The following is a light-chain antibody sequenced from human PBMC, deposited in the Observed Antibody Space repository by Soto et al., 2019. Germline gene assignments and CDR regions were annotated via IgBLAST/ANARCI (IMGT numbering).Light chain of an antibody. J-gene: IGKJ5*01. CDR3: QQYSSSPIT. V-gene: IGKV3-20*01. CDR2: GAS. Sequence: EIVLTQSPGTLSLSPGERATLSCRASQSVSSSFLAWFQQKPGQAPRLLIYGASSGATGIPDRFSGSGSGTDFTLTISRLEPEDFAVYYCQQYSSSPITFGQGTRLEIK. CDR1: QSVSSSF.